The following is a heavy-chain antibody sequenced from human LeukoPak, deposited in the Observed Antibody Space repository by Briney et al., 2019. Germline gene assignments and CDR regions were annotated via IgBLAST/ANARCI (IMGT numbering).Heavy chain of an antibody. D-gene: IGHD3-3*01. V-gene: IGHV4-34*01. Sequence: SETLSLTCAVYGGSFSGYYWSWIRQPPGKGLEWIGEINHSGSTNYNPSLKSRVTISVDTSKNQFSLKPSSVTAADTAVYYCARGLQRITIFGVVIKRFDPWGQGTLVTVSS. CDR1: GGSFSGYY. J-gene: IGHJ5*02. CDR3: ARGLQRITIFGVVIKRFDP. CDR2: INHSGST.